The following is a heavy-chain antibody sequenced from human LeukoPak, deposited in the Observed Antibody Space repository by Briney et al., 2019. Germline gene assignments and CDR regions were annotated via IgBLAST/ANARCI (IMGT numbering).Heavy chain of an antibody. CDR2: VNSDGGSS. V-gene: IGHV3-23*01. CDR3: AKGGSMTGITRWFDI. Sequence: GGSLRLSCAASGFAFSSHAMTWVRQAPGKGLQWVSGVNSDGGSSYYADSVKGRFTISRDNSKNTLYLRMNNLRAEDTAVYYCAKGGSMTGITRWFDIWGQGTMVTVSS. CDR1: GFAFSSHA. J-gene: IGHJ3*02. D-gene: IGHD1-7*01.